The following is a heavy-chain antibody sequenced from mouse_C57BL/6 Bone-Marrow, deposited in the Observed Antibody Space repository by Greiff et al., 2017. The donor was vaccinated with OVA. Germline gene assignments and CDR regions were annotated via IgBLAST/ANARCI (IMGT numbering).Heavy chain of an antibody. Sequence: VMLVESDAELVKPGASVKISCKVSGYTFTDHTIHWMKQRPEQGLEWIGYIYPRDGSTKYNEKFKGKATLTADKSSSTAYMQLNSLTSEDSAVYFCARKLRLPDYYAMDYWGQGTSVTVSS. CDR3: ARKLRLPDYYAMDY. CDR1: GYTFTDHT. D-gene: IGHD3-2*02. V-gene: IGHV1-78*01. J-gene: IGHJ4*01. CDR2: IYPRDGST.